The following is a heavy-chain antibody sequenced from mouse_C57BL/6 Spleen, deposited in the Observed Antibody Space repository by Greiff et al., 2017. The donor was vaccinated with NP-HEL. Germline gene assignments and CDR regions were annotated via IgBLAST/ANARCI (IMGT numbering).Heavy chain of an antibody. CDR2: INPNNGGT. V-gene: IGHV1-18*01. D-gene: IGHD2-4*01. J-gene: IGHJ2*01. Sequence: EVQLHQSGPELVKPGASVKIPCKASGYTFTDYNMDWVKQSHGKSLEWIGDINPNNGGTIYNQKFKGKATLTVDKSSSTAYMELRSLTSEDTAVYYCARRGALRREYYFDYWGQGTTLTVSS. CDR3: ARRGALRREYYFDY. CDR1: GYTFTDYN.